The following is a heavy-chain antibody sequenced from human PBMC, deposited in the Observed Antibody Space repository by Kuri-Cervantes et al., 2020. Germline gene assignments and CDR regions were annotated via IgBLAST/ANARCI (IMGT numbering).Heavy chain of an antibody. V-gene: IGHV4-59*01. J-gene: IGHJ4*02. CDR3: ARVVGSGSYYPLY. CDR2: MYYSGST. CDR1: GGSISIYY. Sequence: SETLSPTFTVSGGSISIYYWSWIRQPPGKGLEWIGYMYYSGSTNYNPSLKSRVTISVDTSKNQFSLKLTSVTTADTAVYYCARVVGSGSYYPLYWGQGTLVTVSS. D-gene: IGHD3-10*01.